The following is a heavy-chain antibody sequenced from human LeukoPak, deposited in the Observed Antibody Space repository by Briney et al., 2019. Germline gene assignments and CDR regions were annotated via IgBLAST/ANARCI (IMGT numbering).Heavy chain of an antibody. CDR2: ISWNSGSI. J-gene: IGHJ4*02. V-gene: IGHV3-9*01. CDR1: GFTFSSYG. D-gene: IGHD5-18*01. CDR3: AKDSGYSYGMGYFDY. Sequence: GGSLRLSCAASGFTFSSYGMSWVRQAPGKGLEWVSGISWNSGSIGYADSVKGRFTISRDDAKNSLYLQMNSLRAEDTALYYCAKDSGYSYGMGYFDYWGQGTLVTVSS.